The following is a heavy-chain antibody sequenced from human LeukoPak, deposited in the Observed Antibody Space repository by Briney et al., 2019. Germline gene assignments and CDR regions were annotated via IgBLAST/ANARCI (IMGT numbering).Heavy chain of an antibody. CDR3: AQGSYGDYGGQLQN. D-gene: IGHD4-23*01. J-gene: IGHJ1*01. V-gene: IGHV3-23*01. Sequence: PGGSLRLSCAASGFTFSSFAMGWVRQAPGKGLAWVSAINGSMGHYSDSVKGRFSISRDNSKNTLYLQMDSLRAEDTALYYCAQGSYGDYGGQLQNWGQGTLVTVSS. CDR2: INGSMG. CDR1: GFTFSSFA.